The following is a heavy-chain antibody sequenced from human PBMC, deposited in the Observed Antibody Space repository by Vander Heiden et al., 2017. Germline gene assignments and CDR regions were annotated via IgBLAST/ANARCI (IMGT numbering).Heavy chain of an antibody. D-gene: IGHD6-6*01. CDR1: GFTFSSYA. Sequence: EVQLLESGGGLVQPGGSLRPSCAAPGFTFSSYAMSWVRQAPGKGLECVSAISGSGGSTYYADSVKGRFTISRDNSKTTLYLQMNSLRAEDTAVYYCAKFDSSSAVFDYWGQGTLVTVSS. V-gene: IGHV3-23*01. J-gene: IGHJ4*02. CDR3: AKFDSSSAVFDY. CDR2: ISGSGGST.